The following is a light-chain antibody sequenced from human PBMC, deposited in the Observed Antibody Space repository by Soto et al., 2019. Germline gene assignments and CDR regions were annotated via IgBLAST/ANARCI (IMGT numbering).Light chain of an antibody. J-gene: IGKJ1*01. CDR3: QQYGRSPRT. CDR2: GAS. V-gene: IGKV3-20*01. Sequence: EIVLTQSPGTLSLSPGERATLSCRASQSVSSSYLAWYQQKPGQAPRLLIYGASSRGTGIPDRFSGSGSGTDFTLTISRLEPEDFAVYYCQQYGRSPRTFGQGTKVEIK. CDR1: QSVSSSY.